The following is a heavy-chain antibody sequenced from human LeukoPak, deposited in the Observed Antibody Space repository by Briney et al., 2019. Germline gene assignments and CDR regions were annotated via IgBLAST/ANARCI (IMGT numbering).Heavy chain of an antibody. Sequence: PGGSLRLSCAASRFTFSSYSMNWVRQAPGKGLEWVSYINSSSSTIYYADPVKGRFTISRDNAKNSLYLQMNSLRAEDTAVYYCARDFGDYSYYYYMDVWGKGTTVTVSS. D-gene: IGHD4-17*01. CDR1: RFTFSSYS. V-gene: IGHV3-48*01. CDR3: ARDFGDYSYYYYMDV. CDR2: INSSSSTI. J-gene: IGHJ6*03.